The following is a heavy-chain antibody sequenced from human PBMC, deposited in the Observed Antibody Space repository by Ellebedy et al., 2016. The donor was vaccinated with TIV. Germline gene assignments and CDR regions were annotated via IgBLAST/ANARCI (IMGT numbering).Heavy chain of an antibody. CDR1: GGSISSSSTSYY. V-gene: IGHV4-39*01. J-gene: IGHJ6*02. CDR2: IYDSGRT. D-gene: IGHD2-2*01. Sequence: SETLSLTXNVSGGSISSSSTSYYWGWIRQPPGKGLEWIGSIYDSGRTHYNPSLKSRVTISVDTSKNQFSLKLSSVTAADTAVYYCARYRNGIVVVPAHYGMDVWGQGTTVTVSS. CDR3: ARYRNGIVVVPAHYGMDV.